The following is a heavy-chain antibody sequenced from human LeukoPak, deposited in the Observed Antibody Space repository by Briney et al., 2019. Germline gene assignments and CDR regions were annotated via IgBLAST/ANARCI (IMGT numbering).Heavy chain of an antibody. Sequence: PSETLSLTCTVSNGSMTSDSYYWAWVRQPPGKGLEWVGTIFYSGKTYYSASLKSRVTVSLDTSKKNFSLRLSSVTAADTAVYYCARLWIVATWFDAWGQGALVTVSS. CDR2: IFYSGKT. CDR1: NGSMTSDSYY. CDR3: ARLWIVATWFDA. J-gene: IGHJ5*02. D-gene: IGHD2-2*03. V-gene: IGHV4-39*02.